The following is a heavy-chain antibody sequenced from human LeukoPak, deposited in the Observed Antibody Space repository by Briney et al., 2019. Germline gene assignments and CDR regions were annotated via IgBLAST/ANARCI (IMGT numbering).Heavy chain of an antibody. Sequence: PSGTLSLTCTVSGGSFSSSRNYWGWIRQPPGKGPEWIGSMYYSGSTYYNPSLKSRLTISVDTSKNHFSLKLSSVTAADTAVYYCASQHDYYYDYWGRETLVTVSS. V-gene: IGHV4-39*01. CDR2: MYYSGST. D-gene: IGHD2-21*02. CDR3: ASQHDYYYDY. J-gene: IGHJ4*02. CDR1: GGSFSSSRNY.